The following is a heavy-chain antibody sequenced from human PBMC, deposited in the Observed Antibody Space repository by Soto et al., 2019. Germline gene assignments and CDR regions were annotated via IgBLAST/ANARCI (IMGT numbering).Heavy chain of an antibody. J-gene: IGHJ4*02. CDR2: IDWDDDK. CDR3: ARTLSGYSSSWYYFDP. CDR1: GFSLTTSGMC. D-gene: IGHD2-2*01. Sequence: SGPTLVNPTQTLTLTCTFSGFSLTTSGMCVSWIRQPPGQALEWLALIDWDDDKYYSTSLKTRLTISKDTSKDQVVLTMTNMDPADTATYYCARTLSGYSSSWYYFDPWCQGTMVTVSS. V-gene: IGHV2-70*01.